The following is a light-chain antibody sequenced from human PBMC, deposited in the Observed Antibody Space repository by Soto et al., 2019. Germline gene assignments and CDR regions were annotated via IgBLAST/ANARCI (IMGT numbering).Light chain of an antibody. CDR1: SSDVGGYNY. CDR3: SSYVGTKSYV. Sequence: QSALTQPPSASGSPGQSVTISCTGTSSDVGGYNYVSWYQQYPGKAPQLVIYEVNKRPSGVPDRFSGSKSGNTASLTVFGLHAEDEADYYCSSYVGTKSYVFGTRTKVTVL. J-gene: IGLJ1*01. V-gene: IGLV2-8*01. CDR2: EVN.